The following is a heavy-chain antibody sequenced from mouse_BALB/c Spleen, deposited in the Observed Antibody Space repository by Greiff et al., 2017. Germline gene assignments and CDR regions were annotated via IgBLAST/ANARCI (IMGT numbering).Heavy chain of an antibody. V-gene: IGHV5-17*02. J-gene: IGHJ2*01. CDR3: ARGTTVVATGYFDY. Sequence: EGQGVESGGGLVQPGGSRKLSCAASGFTFSSFGMHWVRQAPEKGLEWVAYISSGSSTIYYADTVKGRFTISRDNPKNTLFLQMTSLRSEDTAMYYCARGTTVVATGYFDYWGQGTTLTVSS. CDR2: ISSGSSTI. CDR1: GFTFSSFG. D-gene: IGHD1-1*01.